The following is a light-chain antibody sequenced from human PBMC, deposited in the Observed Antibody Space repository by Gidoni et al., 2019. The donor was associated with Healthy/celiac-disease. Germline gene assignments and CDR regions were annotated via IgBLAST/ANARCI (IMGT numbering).Light chain of an antibody. CDR2: GNS. CDR1: SSNIGAGYD. CDR3: QSYDSRLSGSRV. Sequence: QSVLTQPPSVSGAPGQRATISCTGSSSNIGAGYDVHWYQQLPGTAPKLLIYGNSNRPSGVPDRFSGSKSGTSASLAITGLQAEDEADYYCQSYDSRLSGSRVFGTGTKVTVL. J-gene: IGLJ1*01. V-gene: IGLV1-40*01.